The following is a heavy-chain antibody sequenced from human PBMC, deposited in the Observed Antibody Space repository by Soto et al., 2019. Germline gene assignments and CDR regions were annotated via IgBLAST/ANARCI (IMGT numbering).Heavy chain of an antibody. CDR3: ARGGYYGDYYFDY. Sequence: SVKVSCKASGGTFSSYAISWVRQAPGQGLEWMGGIIPIYGKTNYAQKFQGRVTITTDKSTSTAYMELRSLRSDDTAVYYCARGGYYGDYYFDYWGQGTQVTVSS. D-gene: IGHD4-17*01. CDR1: GGTFSSYA. CDR2: IIPIYGKT. V-gene: IGHV1-69*05. J-gene: IGHJ4*02.